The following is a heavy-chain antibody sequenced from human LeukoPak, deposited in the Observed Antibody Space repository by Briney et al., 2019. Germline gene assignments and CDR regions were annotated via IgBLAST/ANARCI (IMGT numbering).Heavy chain of an antibody. CDR3: ARDTGATYDY. Sequence: GGSLRLSCAVSGLTFSDYYMSWTRQAPGKGPELVSYISPSGSSIFYVDSVKGRFTISRDNSQNTLYLQMNSLRAEDTAMYYCARDTGATYDYWGQGTLVTVSS. D-gene: IGHD1-26*01. J-gene: IGHJ4*02. CDR1: GLTFSDYY. V-gene: IGHV3-11*01. CDR2: ISPSGSSI.